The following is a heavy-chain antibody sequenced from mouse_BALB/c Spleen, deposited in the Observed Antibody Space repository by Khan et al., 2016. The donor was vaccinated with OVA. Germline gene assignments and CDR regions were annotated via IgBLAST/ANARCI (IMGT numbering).Heavy chain of an antibody. J-gene: IGHJ3*01. CDR3: AGHGGTSWFAY. CDR2: IDPFNGGT. V-gene: IGHV1S135*01. Sequence: EVQLQESGPELMKPGASVKISCKASGYSFSTYYIHWVTRSHGKTLEWIGYIDPFNGGTTYNQKFKGKATLTVDKSSSTAYMQLTSLTSEDSAVYYCAGHGGTSWFAYWGQGTLVTVSA. CDR1: GYSFSTYY. D-gene: IGHD1-1*02.